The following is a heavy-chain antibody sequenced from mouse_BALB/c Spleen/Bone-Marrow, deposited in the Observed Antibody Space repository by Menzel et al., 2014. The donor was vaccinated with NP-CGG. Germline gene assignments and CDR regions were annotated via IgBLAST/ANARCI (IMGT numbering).Heavy chain of an antibody. J-gene: IGHJ2*01. CDR1: GFTFSNYW. CDR3: TRRGYGNDY. Sequence: EVKLVESGGGLVQPGGSMKLSCVASGFTFSNYWMNWVRQSPEKGLEWVAEIRLKSNNYATHYAESVKGRFTISRDDSKSSVYLQMNNLRAEDTGIYYCTRRGYGNDYWGQGTTLTVPS. D-gene: IGHD2-10*02. CDR2: IRLKSNNYAT. V-gene: IGHV6-6*02.